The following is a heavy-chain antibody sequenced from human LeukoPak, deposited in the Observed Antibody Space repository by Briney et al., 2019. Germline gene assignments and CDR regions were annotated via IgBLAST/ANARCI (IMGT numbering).Heavy chain of an antibody. CDR3: AKFSDVLRFLEWYVPGSYFDY. CDR2: IWYDGSNK. V-gene: IGHV3-33*06. Sequence: GGSLRLSCAASGFTFSSYGMHWVRQAPGKGLEWVAVIWYDGSNKYYADSVKGRFTISRDNSKNTLYLQMNSLRAEDTAVYYCAKFSDVLRFLEWYVPGSYFDYWGQGTLVTVSS. D-gene: IGHD3-3*01. J-gene: IGHJ4*02. CDR1: GFTFSSYG.